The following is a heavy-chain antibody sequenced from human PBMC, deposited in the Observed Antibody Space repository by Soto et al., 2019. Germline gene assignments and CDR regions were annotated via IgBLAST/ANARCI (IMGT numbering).Heavy chain of an antibody. V-gene: IGHV3-7*01. J-gene: IGHJ4*02. CDR1: GFTFSSHW. CDR3: ARVYYDYIWGSYPLVY. Sequence: GGALRLSCAASGFTFSSHWMSWVRQAPGKGLEWLASIKQDGSEKHYVDSVKGRFTISRDNAKNSLYLQMNSLRVEDTAVYYCARVYYDYIWGSYPLVYWGQGTLVTVSS. D-gene: IGHD3-16*02. CDR2: IKQDGSEK.